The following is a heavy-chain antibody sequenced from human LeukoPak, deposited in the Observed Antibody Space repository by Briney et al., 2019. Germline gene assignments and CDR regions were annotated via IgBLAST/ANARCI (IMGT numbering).Heavy chain of an antibody. D-gene: IGHD1-26*01. V-gene: IGHV3-74*01. CDR2: INSDGSST. CDR3: ARAVRWELLYYYYYMDV. CDR1: GFTFSSYW. J-gene: IGHJ6*03. Sequence: GGSLRLSCAASGFTFSSYWMHWVRQAPGKGLVWVSRINSDGSSTIYADSVKGRFTISRDNAKNTLYLQMNSLRAEDTAMYYCARAVRWELLYYYYYMDVWGKGTTVTVSS.